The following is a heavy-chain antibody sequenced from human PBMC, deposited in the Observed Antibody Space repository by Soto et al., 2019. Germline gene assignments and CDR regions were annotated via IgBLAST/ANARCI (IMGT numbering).Heavy chain of an antibody. Sequence: QVQLQQWGAGLLKPSETLSLTCAVYGGSFSGYYWSWIRQPPGKGLEWIGEINHSGSTNYNPSLKRRLTISVDTSKNQFSLKLSSVTAADTAVYYCARSIAAAGTHYYYGMDVWGQGTTVTVSS. J-gene: IGHJ6*02. CDR1: GGSFSGYY. V-gene: IGHV4-34*01. CDR2: INHSGST. D-gene: IGHD6-13*01. CDR3: ARSIAAAGTHYYYGMDV.